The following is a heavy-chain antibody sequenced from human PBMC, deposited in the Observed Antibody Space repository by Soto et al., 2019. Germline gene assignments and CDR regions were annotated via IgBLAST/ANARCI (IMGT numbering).Heavy chain of an antibody. CDR1: GFTFSSYS. CDR2: ISSSSTTK. V-gene: IGHV3-48*01. J-gene: IGHJ5*02. D-gene: IGHD2-15*01. CDR3: ASDGCSGSNCLNGFDP. Sequence: EVQLVESGGGLVQPGGSLRLSCAASGFTFSSYSMNWVRQAPGKGLEWVSYISSSSTTKYYADSVKGRFTISRDNAKNPLYLQMNSLRAEDTAVYYCASDGCSGSNCLNGFDPWGQGTLVTVSS.